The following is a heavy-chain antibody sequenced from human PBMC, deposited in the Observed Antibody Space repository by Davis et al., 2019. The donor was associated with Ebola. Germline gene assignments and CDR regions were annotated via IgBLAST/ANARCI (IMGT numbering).Heavy chain of an antibody. Sequence: GESLKISCAASGFTFSRYGMDWVRQAPGKGLEWVASISSSGNHINYADSVKGRFAISRDNAGTSMSLQMNSLRDEDTAVYYCSRDVEDSAIISYGLDVWGQGTTVTVSS. J-gene: IGHJ6*02. D-gene: IGHD5-12*01. CDR1: GFTFSRYG. V-gene: IGHV3-21*01. CDR3: SRDVEDSAIISYGLDV. CDR2: ISSSGNHI.